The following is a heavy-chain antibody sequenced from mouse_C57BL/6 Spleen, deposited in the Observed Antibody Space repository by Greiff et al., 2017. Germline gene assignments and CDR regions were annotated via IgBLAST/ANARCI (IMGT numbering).Heavy chain of an antibody. CDR2: ISGGGGNT. V-gene: IGHV5-9*01. J-gene: IGHJ2*01. Sequence: DVHLVESGGGLVKPGGSLKLSCAASGFTFSSYTMSWVRQTPEKRLEWVATISGGGGNTYYPDSVKGRFTISRDNAKNTLYLQMSSLRSEDTALYYCARQDYLGTFDYWGQGTTLTVSS. CDR1: GFTFSSYT. D-gene: IGHD2-13*01. CDR3: ARQDYLGTFDY.